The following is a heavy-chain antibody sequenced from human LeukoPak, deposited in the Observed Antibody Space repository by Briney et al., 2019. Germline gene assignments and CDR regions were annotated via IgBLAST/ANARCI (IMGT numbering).Heavy chain of an antibody. CDR3: AKSITWGPDACDI. J-gene: IGHJ3*02. CDR2: IIGSGGST. Sequence: GGSLRLSCAASGFTFSSYAMSWVRQAPGKGLEWVAVIIGSGGSTYYADSVQGRFTISRDNSKNTVYLQMNSLRAEDTAVYYCAKSITWGPDACDIWGQGTMVTVSS. CDR1: GFTFSSYA. V-gene: IGHV3-23*01. D-gene: IGHD1-14*01.